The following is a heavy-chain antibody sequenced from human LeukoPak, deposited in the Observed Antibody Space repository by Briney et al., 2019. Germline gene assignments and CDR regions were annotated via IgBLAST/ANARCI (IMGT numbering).Heavy chain of an antibody. V-gene: IGHV3-74*01. CDR3: ARAGASYAMDV. CDR1: GFTFSSYS. CDR2: IFVDGSST. D-gene: IGHD1-14*01. Sequence: GGSLRLSCVASGFTFSSYSMHWVRQVPGKGLVWVSRIFVDGSSTSYADSVKGRFTISRDNTKNTLYLQMSSLRDDDTAVYYCARAGASYAMDVWGQGTTVTVS. J-gene: IGHJ6*02.